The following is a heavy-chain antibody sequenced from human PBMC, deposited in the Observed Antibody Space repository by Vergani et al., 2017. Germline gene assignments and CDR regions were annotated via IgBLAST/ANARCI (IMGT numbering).Heavy chain of an antibody. CDR2: IIPIFGTA. V-gene: IGHV1-69*13. CDR3: ASPSRIVGATRVALDY. J-gene: IGHJ4*02. CDR1: GGPFSSYA. Sequence: QVQLVQSGAEVKKPGSSVKVSCKASGGPFSSYAISWVRQAPGQGLEWMGGIIPIFGTANYAQKFQGRVTITADETTSAAYMELSSLRSEDTAVYYCASPSRIVGATRVALDYWGQGTLVTVSS. D-gene: IGHD1-26*01.